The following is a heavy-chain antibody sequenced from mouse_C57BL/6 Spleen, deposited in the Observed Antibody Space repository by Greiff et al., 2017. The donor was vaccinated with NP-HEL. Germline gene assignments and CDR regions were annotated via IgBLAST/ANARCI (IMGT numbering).Heavy chain of an antibody. D-gene: IGHD3-3*01. Sequence: EVQLQQSGPGLVKPSQSLSLTCSVTGYSITSGYYWNWIRQFPGNKLEWMGYISYDGSNNYNPSLKNRISITRDTSNNQFFLKLNSVTTEDTATYYCAREGTGAMDYWGQGTSVTVSS. V-gene: IGHV3-6*01. J-gene: IGHJ4*01. CDR1: GYSITSGYY. CDR2: ISYDGSN. CDR3: AREGTGAMDY.